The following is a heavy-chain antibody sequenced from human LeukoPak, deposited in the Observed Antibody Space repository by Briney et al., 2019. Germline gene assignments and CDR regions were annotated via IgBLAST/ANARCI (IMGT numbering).Heavy chain of an antibody. J-gene: IGHJ6*02. CDR1: GYTFTSYG. V-gene: IGHV1-18*01. CDR2: ISAYNGYT. CDR3: ERDLNYCDSSGYYQVSHYGMDV. D-gene: IGHD3-22*01. Sequence: ASVTVSFKASGYTFTSYGISWVRQAPGQGLEWMGWISAYNGYTNYAQKLQGSVTMTTDTSTSTDYMELRSLRSDDTAVYDCERDLNYCDSSGYYQVSHYGMDVWGQGTTVTVSS.